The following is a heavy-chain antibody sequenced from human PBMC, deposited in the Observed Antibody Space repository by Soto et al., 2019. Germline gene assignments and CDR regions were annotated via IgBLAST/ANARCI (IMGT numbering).Heavy chain of an antibody. J-gene: IGHJ4*02. CDR1: GGSISSRSYY. CDR2: IYYSGST. Sequence: PSETLSLTCTVSGGSISSRSYYWGWIRQPPGKGLEWIGSIYYSGSTYYNPSLKSRVTISVDTSKNQFSLKLSSVTAADTAVYYCARQTNPGYSSSWFDYWGQGTLVTSPQ. CDR3: ARQTNPGYSSSWFDY. D-gene: IGHD6-13*01. V-gene: IGHV4-39*01.